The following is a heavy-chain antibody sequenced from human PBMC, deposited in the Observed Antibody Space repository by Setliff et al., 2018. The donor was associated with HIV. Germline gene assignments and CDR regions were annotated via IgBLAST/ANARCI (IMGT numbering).Heavy chain of an antibody. CDR1: GASISDGTYY. CDR2: IYIRGGTT. Sequence: SETLSLTCTVSGASISDGTYYWSWIRQPAGKGLEWIGHIYIRGGTTNYSPSLKIRVTISLDTSKNQFSLSLSSVTASDTALYYCARSQETSVAATEIWGQGTMVTVSS. CDR3: ARSQETSVAATEI. J-gene: IGHJ3*02. V-gene: IGHV4-61*09.